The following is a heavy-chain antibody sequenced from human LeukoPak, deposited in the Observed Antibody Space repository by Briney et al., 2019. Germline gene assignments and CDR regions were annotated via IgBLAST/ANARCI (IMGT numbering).Heavy chain of an antibody. J-gene: IGHJ6*03. CDR1: GYTFTSYG. CDR2: ISAYNGNT. CDR3: ARERRGLWDILTGTYYYYYMDV. D-gene: IGHD3-9*01. Sequence: ASVKVSCKASGYTFTSYGISWVRQAPGQGLEWMGLISAYNGNTNYAQKLQGRVTMTTDTSTSTAYMELRSLRSDDTAVYYCARERRGLWDILTGTYYYYYMDVWGKGTTVTVSS. V-gene: IGHV1-18*01.